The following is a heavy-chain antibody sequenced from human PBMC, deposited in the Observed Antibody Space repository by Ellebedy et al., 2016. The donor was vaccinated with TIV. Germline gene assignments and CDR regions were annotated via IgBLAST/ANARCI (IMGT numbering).Heavy chain of an antibody. J-gene: IGHJ4*02. D-gene: IGHD5-24*01. CDR3: ARHRRDPNNVVYFDY. Sequence: MPSETLSLTCTVSAASISSYHWSWIRQPPGTGLHWIGYISYSGSTHYSPSLKSRVTISVDTSKNQFSLKLTSVTAADTAVYFCARHRRDPNNVVYFDYWGQGTLVTVPS. CDR1: AASISSYH. CDR2: ISYSGST. V-gene: IGHV4-59*08.